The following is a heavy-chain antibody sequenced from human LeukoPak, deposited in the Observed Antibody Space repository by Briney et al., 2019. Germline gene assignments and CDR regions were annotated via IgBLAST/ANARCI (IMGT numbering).Heavy chain of an antibody. Sequence: PSETLSLTCTVSGGSISSGDYYWSWIRQPPGKGPEWIGYIYYSGSTYYNPSLKSRVTISVDTSKNQFSLKLSSVTAADTAVYYCARDPVVVVPHSAFDIWGQGTMVTVSS. D-gene: IGHD2-2*01. CDR2: IYYSGST. V-gene: IGHV4-30-4*08. J-gene: IGHJ3*02. CDR1: GGSISSGDYY. CDR3: ARDPVVVVPHSAFDI.